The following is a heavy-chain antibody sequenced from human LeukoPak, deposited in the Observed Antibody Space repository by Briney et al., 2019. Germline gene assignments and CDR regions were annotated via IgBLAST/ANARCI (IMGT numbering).Heavy chain of an antibody. CDR2: INQDGTEK. V-gene: IGHV3-7*01. J-gene: IGHJ4*02. Sequence: GGSLRLSCAASGFSFTTYWMSWVRQAQGKGLEWVGNINQDGTEKYYVDSVKGRFTISRDNGKNSLYLQMNSLRVEDTAVYYCAKLAKYFYGAETFYFFEHWGQGTPVTASS. D-gene: IGHD3-10*01. CDR1: GFSFTTYW. CDR3: AKLAKYFYGAETFYFFEH.